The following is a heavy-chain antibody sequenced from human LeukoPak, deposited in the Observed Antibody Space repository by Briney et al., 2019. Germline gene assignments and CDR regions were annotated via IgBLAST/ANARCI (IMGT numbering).Heavy chain of an antibody. CDR1: GFTFSNYA. CDR2: IRGSGGST. Sequence: AGGSLRLSCAASGFTFSNYAMSWVRQAPGKGLEWVSAIRGSGGSTYYADSVKGRFTISRDNSKNTLYLQMNSLRDEDTAVNYCAKDLVSGSYSTFDYWGQGTLVTVSS. D-gene: IGHD3-10*01. V-gene: IGHV3-23*01. J-gene: IGHJ4*02. CDR3: AKDLVSGSYSTFDY.